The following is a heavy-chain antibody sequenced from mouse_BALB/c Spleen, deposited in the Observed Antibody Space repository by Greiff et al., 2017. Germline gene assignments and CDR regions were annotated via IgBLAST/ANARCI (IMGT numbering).Heavy chain of an antibody. J-gene: IGHJ3*01. Sequence: EVQLQQSGPELMKPGASVKISCKASGYSFTSYYMHWVKQSHGKSLEWIGYIDPFNGGTSYNQKFKGKATLTVDKSSSTAYMHLSSLTSEDSAVYYCARGGNAAWFAYWGQGTLVTVSA. CDR3: ARGGNAAWFAY. D-gene: IGHD2-1*01. CDR1: GYSFTSYY. V-gene: IGHV1-28*01. CDR2: IDPFNGGT.